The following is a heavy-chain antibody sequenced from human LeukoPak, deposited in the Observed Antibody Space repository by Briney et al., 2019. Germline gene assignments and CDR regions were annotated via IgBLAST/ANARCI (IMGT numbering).Heavy chain of an antibody. J-gene: IGHJ4*02. V-gene: IGHV4-59*12. Sequence: PSETLSLTCTVSGGSISSYYWSWIRQPPGKGLEWIGYIYYSGSTNYNPSLKSRVTISVDTSKNQFSLKLSSVTAADTAVYYCARNYYYDSSGFPFDYWGQGTLVTVSS. CDR1: GGSISSYY. D-gene: IGHD3-22*01. CDR2: IYYSGST. CDR3: ARNYYYDSSGFPFDY.